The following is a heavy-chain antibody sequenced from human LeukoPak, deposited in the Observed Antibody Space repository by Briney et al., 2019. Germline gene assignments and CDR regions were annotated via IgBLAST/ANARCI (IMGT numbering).Heavy chain of an antibody. J-gene: IGHJ4*02. Sequence: PSETLSLTCTVSGGSISSYYWSWIRQPPGKGLEWIGYIYYSGSTNYNPSLKSRVTISIDTSKNQFSLKLSSVTAADTAVYYCARRRDYFDYWGQGTLVTVSS. V-gene: IGHV4-59*08. CDR3: ARRRDYFDY. CDR1: GGSISSYY. CDR2: IYYSGST.